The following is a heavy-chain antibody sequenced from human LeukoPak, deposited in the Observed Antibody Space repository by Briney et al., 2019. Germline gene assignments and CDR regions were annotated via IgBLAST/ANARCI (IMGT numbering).Heavy chain of an antibody. D-gene: IGHD4-17*01. Sequence: GGSLRLSCAASGFTFDDYGMSWVRQVPGRGLEWICGINWNSGVTGYADSVKGRFNISRDNAKNSLFLQMNSLRDEDTAFYYCARGDGPTVTADYFQNGGQGTLVTVS. J-gene: IGHJ1*01. CDR3: ARGDGPTVTADYFQN. V-gene: IGHV3-20*04. CDR1: GFTFDDYG. CDR2: INWNSGVT.